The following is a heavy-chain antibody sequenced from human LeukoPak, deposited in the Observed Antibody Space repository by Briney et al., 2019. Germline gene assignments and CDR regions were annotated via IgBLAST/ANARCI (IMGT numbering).Heavy chain of an antibody. CDR2: FYYSGST. Sequence: PSETLSLTCTVSGGSISSSYWSWIRQPPGKGLELIGFFYYSGSTNYNPSLKSRVTISLDTSKNQFSLKMTSVTAADTAVYYCARDVGHFDIWGQGTMVTVSS. J-gene: IGHJ3*02. CDR3: ARDVGHFDI. V-gene: IGHV4-59*01. CDR1: GGSISSSY.